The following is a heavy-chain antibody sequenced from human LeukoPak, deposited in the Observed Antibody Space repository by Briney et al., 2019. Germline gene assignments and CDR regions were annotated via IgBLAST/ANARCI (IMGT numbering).Heavy chain of an antibody. Sequence: PSESLSLTCIVAGGSISIYYWSWVRQPPGRGREWMGEINHNVSTNYNPPLKSRVTISVDTSKNQFSLNLRSVPAADTAVYHRAGVYHLLRYFDLWGRGTLVTVSS. V-gene: IGHV4-59*12. J-gene: IGHJ2*01. D-gene: IGHD2-15*01. CDR3: AGVYHLLRYFDL. CDR2: INHNVST. CDR1: GGSISIYY.